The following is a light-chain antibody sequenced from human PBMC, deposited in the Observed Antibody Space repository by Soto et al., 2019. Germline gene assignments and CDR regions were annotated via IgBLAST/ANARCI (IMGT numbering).Light chain of an antibody. J-gene: IGKJ1*01. CDR1: QSVSSY. CDR3: QQRSNWPRT. V-gene: IGKV3-11*01. CDR2: DAS. Sequence: EIVKTQSPATLSVSPGERATLSCGASQSVSSYLAWYQQKPGQAPRLLIYDASNRATGIPARFSGSGSGTDFTLTISSLEPEDFAVYYCQQRSNWPRTFGQGTKVDI.